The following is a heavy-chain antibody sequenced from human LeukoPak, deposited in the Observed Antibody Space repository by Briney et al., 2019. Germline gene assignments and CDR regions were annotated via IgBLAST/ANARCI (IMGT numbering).Heavy chain of an antibody. CDR2: INPIGGST. V-gene: IGHV1-46*01. Sequence: ASVKVSCKASGYTFTSYYMHWVRQAPGQGLEWMGIINPIGGSTSYAQKFQGRVTMTRDMSTSTVYMELSSLRSEDTAVYYCAIPKGEYEAAAGKVYYYYYMDVWGKGTTVTVSS. D-gene: IGHD6-13*01. CDR1: GYTFTSYY. CDR3: AIPKGEYEAAAGKVYYYYYMDV. J-gene: IGHJ6*03.